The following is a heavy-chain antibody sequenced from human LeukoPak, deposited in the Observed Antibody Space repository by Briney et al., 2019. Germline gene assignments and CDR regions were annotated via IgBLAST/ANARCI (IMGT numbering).Heavy chain of an antibody. D-gene: IGHD4-11*01. Sequence: SETLSLTCTVSGGSISSSSYYWGWIRQPPGKGLEWIGSIYYSGSTYYNPSLKSRVTISVDTSKNQFSLKLSSVTAADTAVYYCARPRNRLQYFDYWGQGTLVTVSS. J-gene: IGHJ4*02. CDR2: IYYSGST. V-gene: IGHV4-39*07. CDR3: ARPRNRLQYFDY. CDR1: GGSISSSSYY.